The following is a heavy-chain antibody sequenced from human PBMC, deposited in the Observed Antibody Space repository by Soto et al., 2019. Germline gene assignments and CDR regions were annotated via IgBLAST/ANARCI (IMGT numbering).Heavy chain of an antibody. D-gene: IGHD4-17*01. J-gene: IGHJ6*02. CDR1: GGSISSYY. V-gene: IGHV4-59*01. Sequence: SETLSLTCTVSGGSISSYYWSWIRQPPGKGLEWIGYIYYSGSTNYNPSLKSRVTISVETSKNQFSLKLSSVTAADTAVYYCARDSDDYQQDYYYGMDVWGQGTTVTVSS. CDR2: IYYSGST. CDR3: ARDSDDYQQDYYYGMDV.